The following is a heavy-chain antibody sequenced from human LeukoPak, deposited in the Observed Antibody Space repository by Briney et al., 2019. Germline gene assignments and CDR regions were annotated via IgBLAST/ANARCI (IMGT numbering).Heavy chain of an antibody. CDR3: ARDGVPNWGFFDY. Sequence: GGSLRLSCAASGFTSSSYSMNWVRQAPGKGLEWVSSISSSSSYIYYADSVKGRFTISRDNAKNSLYLQMNSLRAEDTAVYYCARDGVPNWGFFDYWGQGTLVTVSS. CDR2: ISSSSSYI. V-gene: IGHV3-21*01. J-gene: IGHJ4*02. CDR1: GFTSSSYS. D-gene: IGHD7-27*01.